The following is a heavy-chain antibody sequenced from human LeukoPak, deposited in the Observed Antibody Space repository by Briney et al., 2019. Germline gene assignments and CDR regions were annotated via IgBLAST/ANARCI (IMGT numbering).Heavy chain of an antibody. J-gene: IGHJ3*02. CDR3: ARGVSISSSWYNDI. CDR1: GFTFTSYA. V-gene: IGHV3-23*01. D-gene: IGHD6-13*01. CDR2: IRGSGGNT. Sequence: GGSLRLSCAASGFTFTSYAMSWVRQAPGKGLEWVSSIRGSGGNTYYADSVKGRFTISRDNPKNTVYLQMNSLRPEDTAVYYCARGVSISSSWYNDIWGQGTMVTVS.